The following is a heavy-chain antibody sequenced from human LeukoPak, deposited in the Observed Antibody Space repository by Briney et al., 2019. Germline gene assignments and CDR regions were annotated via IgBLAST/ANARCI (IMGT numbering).Heavy chain of an antibody. CDR2: ISYDGSKK. V-gene: IGHV3-30*03. CDR1: GLTFSSYG. D-gene: IGHD5-18*01. Sequence: GGSLRLSCAASGLTFSSYGMHWVRQPQGEGLEWVAVISYDGSKKYSAESVKGRFTISRDNSKSTLYLQMNSLRPEDTAVYFCARANGQLWTTPDYWGQGTLVTISS. J-gene: IGHJ4*02. CDR3: ARANGQLWTTPDY.